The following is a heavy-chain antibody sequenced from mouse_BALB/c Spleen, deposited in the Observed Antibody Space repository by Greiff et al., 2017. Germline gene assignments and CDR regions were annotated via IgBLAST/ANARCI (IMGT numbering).Heavy chain of an antibody. CDR3: ARNHYYGLDY. CDR1: GYTFTSYW. D-gene: IGHD1-2*01. J-gene: IGHJ2*01. V-gene: IGHV1-69*02. Sequence: VQLQQPGAELVKPGAPVKLSCKASGYTFTSYWMNWVKQRPGRGLEWIGRIDPSDSETHYNQKFKDKATLTVDKSSSTAYIQLSSLTSEDSAVYYCARNHYYGLDYWGQGTTLTVSS. CDR2: IDPSDSET.